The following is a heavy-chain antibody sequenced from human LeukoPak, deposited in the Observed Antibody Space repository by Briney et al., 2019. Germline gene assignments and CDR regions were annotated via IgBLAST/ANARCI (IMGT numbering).Heavy chain of an antibody. Sequence: SETLSLTCTVSVGSVNSYYWSWIRQPAGKGLEWIGRIYTSGITNYNPSLKTRVTMSVDTSKNQFSLKLSSVTGADPAVYYCAREDSSIWFDPWGQGTLVTVSS. CDR1: VGSVNSYY. CDR3: AREDSSIWFDP. CDR2: IYTSGIT. D-gene: IGHD3-22*01. V-gene: IGHV4-4*07. J-gene: IGHJ5*02.